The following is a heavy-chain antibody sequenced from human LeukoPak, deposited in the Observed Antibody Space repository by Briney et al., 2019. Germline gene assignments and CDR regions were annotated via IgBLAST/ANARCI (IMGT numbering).Heavy chain of an antibody. CDR3: ARENYDFWSGSKYYFDY. CDR1: GFTFSSDW. V-gene: IGHV3-7*03. J-gene: IGHJ4*02. D-gene: IGHD3-3*01. Sequence: GGSLRLSCAGSGFTFSSDWMSWVRQAPGKGLEWVANIKQDGSEKYYVDSVKGRFTISRDNAKNSLYLQMNSLRAEDTAVYYCARENYDFWSGSKYYFDYWGQGTLVTVSS. CDR2: IKQDGSEK.